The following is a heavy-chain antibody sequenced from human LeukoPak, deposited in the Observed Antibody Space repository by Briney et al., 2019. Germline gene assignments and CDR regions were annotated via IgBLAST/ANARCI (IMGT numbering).Heavy chain of an antibody. CDR3: AKGPDIAAAIDY. Sequence: GGSLRLSCAASGFTFSSYGMTWVRQAPGKGLEWVSGISWNSGSIGYADSVKGRFTISRDNAKNSLYLQMNSLRAEDTALYYCAKGPDIAAAIDYWGQGTLVTVSS. J-gene: IGHJ4*02. CDR1: GFTFSSYG. V-gene: IGHV3-9*01. D-gene: IGHD6-13*01. CDR2: ISWNSGSI.